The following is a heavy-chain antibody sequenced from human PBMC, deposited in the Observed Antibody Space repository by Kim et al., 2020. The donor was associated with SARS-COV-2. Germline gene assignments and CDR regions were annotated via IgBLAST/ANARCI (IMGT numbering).Heavy chain of an antibody. J-gene: IGHJ4*02. CDR3: EGRSLRGTNFFDY. D-gene: IGHD1-1*01. V-gene: IGHV3-74*01. Sequence: NHADSLKGRFPRSRDNAKNTMYLEMNSLRAEDTAVYYCEGRSLRGTNFFDYWGQGTLVTVSS.